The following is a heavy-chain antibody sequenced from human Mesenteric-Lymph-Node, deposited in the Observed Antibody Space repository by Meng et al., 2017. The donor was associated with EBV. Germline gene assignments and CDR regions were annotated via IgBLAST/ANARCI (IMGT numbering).Heavy chain of an antibody. CDR3: AKPDSSGPLIAY. V-gene: IGHV3-30*09. D-gene: IGHD3-22*01. Sequence: VQAVGSGGGVVQPGRFLRLSCVASGFNFRNFAMHWVRQAPGKGLEWVAVISYDGMQQYYADSVQGRFVISRDNSKNTLYLQMNSLRSDDTAVYYCAKPDSSGPLIAYWGQGTLVTVSS. J-gene: IGHJ4*02. CDR1: GFNFRNFA. CDR2: ISYDGMQQ.